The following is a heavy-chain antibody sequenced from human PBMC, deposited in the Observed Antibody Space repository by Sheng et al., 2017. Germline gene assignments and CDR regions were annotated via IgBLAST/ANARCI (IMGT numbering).Heavy chain of an antibody. V-gene: IGHV1-69*04. CDR2: IIPILGIA. CDR3: ARVLGRHIVVVIASLRPGYGAFDI. CDR1: GGTFSSYA. D-gene: IGHD2-21*01. Sequence: QVQLVQSGAEVKKPGSSVKVSCKASGGTFSSYAISWVRQAPGQGLEWMGGIIPILGIANYAQKFQGRVTITADKSTSTAYMELSSLRSEDTAVYYCARVLGRHIVVVIASLRPGYGAFDIWGQGTMVTVSS. J-gene: IGHJ3*02.